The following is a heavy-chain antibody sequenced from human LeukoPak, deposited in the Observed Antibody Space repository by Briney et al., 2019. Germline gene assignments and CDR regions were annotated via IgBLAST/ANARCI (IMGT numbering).Heavy chain of an antibody. Sequence: PSETLPLTCTVSGGSISSSSYYWGWHRQPPGKGLEWLMSIYYSGSNYYTPSLKSRVTISVSTSKNQFSLKLSSVTAADTAVYYCGRHPPRYYDFWSGYYSTFDPWGQGTLVTVSS. CDR3: GRHPPRYYDFWSGYYSTFDP. J-gene: IGHJ5*02. CDR1: GGSISSSSYY. D-gene: IGHD3-3*01. V-gene: IGHV4-39*01. CDR2: IYYSGSN.